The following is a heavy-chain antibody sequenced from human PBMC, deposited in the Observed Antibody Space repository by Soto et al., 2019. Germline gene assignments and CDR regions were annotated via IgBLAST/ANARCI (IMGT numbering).Heavy chain of an antibody. CDR1: GGTFKNNG. J-gene: IGHJ4*02. V-gene: IGHV1-69*01. Sequence: QVHLVQSGAEVKKAGSSVKVSCKAPGGTFKNNGISWVRQAPGQGLEWMGGIIPVFGTTNYAQKFQGILTITADVFTSTVYMELSRLRSEDTAVYYCARENGVAVATILYYFDYWGPGTLVSVSS. CDR2: IIPVFGTT. CDR3: ARENGVAVATILYYFDY. D-gene: IGHD5-12*01.